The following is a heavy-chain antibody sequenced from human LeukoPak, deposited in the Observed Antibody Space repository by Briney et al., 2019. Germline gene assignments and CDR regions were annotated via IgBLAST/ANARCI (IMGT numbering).Heavy chain of an antibody. CDR3: ARKMGTLGHAFDI. V-gene: IGHV3-21*01. J-gene: IGHJ3*02. D-gene: IGHD7-27*01. Sequence: TGGSLRLSCAASGFTFSSYSMNWVRQAPGKGLEWVSSISSSSSYIYYADSVKGRFTISRDNAKNSLYLQMNSLRAEDTAVYYCARKMGTLGHAFDIWGQGTMVTVSS. CDR2: ISSSSSYI. CDR1: GFTFSSYS.